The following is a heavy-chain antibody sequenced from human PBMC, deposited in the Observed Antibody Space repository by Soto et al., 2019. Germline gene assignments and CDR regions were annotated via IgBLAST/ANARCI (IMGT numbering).Heavy chain of an antibody. CDR1: GGSISTGGNY. D-gene: IGHD2-15*01. J-gene: IGHJ5*02. V-gene: IGHV4-31*03. CDR3: ASARGYCSGGSCYCWFDP. Sequence: QVELQESGPGLVKPSQTLSLTCTVSGGSISTGGNYWSWIRQHPGKGLEWIGHIYHSGSTYYNPSLTSRVTIYVDTSKNPFSLKLSSVTAADTAVYYCASARGYCSGGSCYCWFDPWGQGTLVTVSS. CDR2: IYHSGST.